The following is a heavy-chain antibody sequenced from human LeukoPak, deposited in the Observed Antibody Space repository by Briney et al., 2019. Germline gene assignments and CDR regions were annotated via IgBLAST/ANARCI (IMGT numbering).Heavy chain of an antibody. D-gene: IGHD2-15*01. CDR1: GGSISSYY. CDR2: IYTSGST. CDR3: ASSARRPRGSCYQCMDY. J-gene: IGHJ4*02. Sequence: SETLSLTCTVSGGSISSYYWSWIRQPAGKGLEWIGRIYTSGSTNYNPSLKSRVTMSVDTSKNQFSLKLSSVTAADTAVYYCASSARRPRGSCYQCMDYWGQGTLVTVSS. V-gene: IGHV4-4*07.